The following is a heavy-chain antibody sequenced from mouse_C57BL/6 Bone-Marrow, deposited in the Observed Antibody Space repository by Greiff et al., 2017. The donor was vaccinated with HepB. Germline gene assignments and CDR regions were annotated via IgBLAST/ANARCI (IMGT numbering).Heavy chain of an antibody. D-gene: IGHD3-3*01. CDR1: GYTFTDYY. Sequence: QVQLQQSGAELVRPGASVKLSCKASGYTFTDYYINWVKQRPGQGLEWIARIYPGSGNTYYNEKFKGKATLTAEKSSSTAYMQLSSLTSEDSAVYFCARRDPRWYFDVWGTGTTVTVSS. CDR2: IYPGSGNT. V-gene: IGHV1-76*01. CDR3: ARRDPRWYFDV. J-gene: IGHJ1*03.